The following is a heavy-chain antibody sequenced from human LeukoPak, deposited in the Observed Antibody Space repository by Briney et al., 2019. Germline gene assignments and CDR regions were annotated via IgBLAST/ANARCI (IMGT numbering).Heavy chain of an antibody. CDR3: ARDWVDGYYYYGMDV. D-gene: IGHD5-12*01. J-gene: IGHJ6*04. Sequence: GGSLRLSCAPSGFTFSSYAMHWVRQAPGKGLEWGAVISYDGSNKYYADSVKGRFTISRDNSKNTLYLQMNSLRAEDTAVYYCARDWVDGYYYYGMDVWGKGTTVTVSS. CDR2: ISYDGSNK. V-gene: IGHV3-30*04. CDR1: GFTFSSYA.